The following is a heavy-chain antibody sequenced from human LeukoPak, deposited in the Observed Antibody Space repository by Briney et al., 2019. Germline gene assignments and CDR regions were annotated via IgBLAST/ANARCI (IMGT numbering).Heavy chain of an antibody. CDR2: INTDGSST. D-gene: IGHD3-9*01. J-gene: IGHJ4*02. V-gene: IGHV3-74*01. CDR3: ARGRLGNYLDY. CDR1: GFTFSSYW. Sequence: GGSLRLSCAASGFTFSSYWMHWVRQAPGKGLVWVSRINTDGSSTSYADSVKGRFTISRDNAKNTLYLQMNSLRAEDTAVYYCARGRLGNYLDYWGQGTLVTVSS.